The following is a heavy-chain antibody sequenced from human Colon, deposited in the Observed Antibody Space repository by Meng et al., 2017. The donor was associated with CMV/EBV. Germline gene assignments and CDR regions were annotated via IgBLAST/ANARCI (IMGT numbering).Heavy chain of an antibody. Sequence: RLTCADSGISLNLSTMQGVRQAPGKGREWISSSPTVDAKIYHADQVKGRFTASRDNTRDTVFLQMNRLRAEDTAVYYCAAYSKTSIYWGQGTLVTVSS. V-gene: IGHV3-21*01. CDR2: SPTVDAKI. CDR1: GISLNLST. J-gene: IGHJ4*02. CDR3: AAYSKTSIY. D-gene: IGHD2-21*01.